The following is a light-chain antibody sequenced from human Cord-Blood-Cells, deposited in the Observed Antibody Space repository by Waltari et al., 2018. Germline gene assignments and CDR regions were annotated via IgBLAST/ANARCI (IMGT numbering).Light chain of an antibody. CDR3: QQYYSTPWT. Sequence: EIVLTQSPTTLSLSPGERATISCRASQSVSSYLAWYQQKPGQAPRLLIYDASNRATGIPARFSGSGSGTDFTLTISSLQAEDVAVYYCQQYYSTPWTFGQGTKVEIK. CDR1: QSVSSY. CDR2: DAS. J-gene: IGKJ1*01. V-gene: IGKV3-11*01.